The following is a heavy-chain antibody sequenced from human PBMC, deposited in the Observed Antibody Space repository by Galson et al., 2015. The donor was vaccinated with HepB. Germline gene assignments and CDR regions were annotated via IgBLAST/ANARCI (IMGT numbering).Heavy chain of an antibody. CDR3: AGRAIGYDSSGPLGY. D-gene: IGHD3-22*01. V-gene: IGHV1-3*01. CDR1: GYTFTSYA. CDR2: INAGNGNT. J-gene: IGHJ4*02. Sequence: SVKVSCKASGYTFTSYAMHWVRQAPGQRLEWMGWINAGNGNTKYSQKFQGRATITRDTSASTAYMELSSLRSEDTAVYYCAGRAIGYDSSGPLGYWGQGTLVAVSS.